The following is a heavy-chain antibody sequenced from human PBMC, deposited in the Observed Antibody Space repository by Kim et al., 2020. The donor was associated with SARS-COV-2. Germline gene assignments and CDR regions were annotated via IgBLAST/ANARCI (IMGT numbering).Heavy chain of an antibody. CDR3: HFYYYGSGSYDLDC. Sequence: GESLKISCKGSGYSFTSYWINWVRQMPGKGLEWMGRIDPSDSYTNYSPSFQGHVTISADKSISTAYLQWSSLKASDTAIYYCHFYYYGSGSYDLDCWGQGTLVTVSS. CDR2: IDPSDSYT. V-gene: IGHV5-10-1*01. D-gene: IGHD3-10*01. CDR1: GYSFTSYW. J-gene: IGHJ4*02.